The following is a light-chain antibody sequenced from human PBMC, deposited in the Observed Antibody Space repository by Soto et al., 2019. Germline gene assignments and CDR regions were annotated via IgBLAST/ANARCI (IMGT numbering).Light chain of an antibody. V-gene: IGLV4-69*01. CDR3: QTWGTGIRV. CDR2: LNSDGSH. J-gene: IGLJ1*01. CDR1: SGHSSYA. Sequence: QSVLTQSPPASASLGASVKLTCTLSSGHSSYAIAWHQQQPEKGPRYLMKLNSDGSHSKGDGIPDRFSGSSSGAERYLTISSLQSEDEADYYCQTWGTGIRVFGTGTKLTVL.